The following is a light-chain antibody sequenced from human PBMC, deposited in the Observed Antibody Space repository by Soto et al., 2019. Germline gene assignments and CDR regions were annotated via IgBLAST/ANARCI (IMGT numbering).Light chain of an antibody. V-gene: IGKV3-15*01. CDR3: QQYNNWRIT. J-gene: IGKJ5*01. CDR1: QSVSSN. Sequence: EIVMTQPPATLSVSPGERATLSCRASQSVSSNLAWYQQKPGQAPRLLIYGASTRATGIPARFSGSGSGTEFTLTISSLQSEDFAVYYCQQYNNWRITFGQGTLLEIK. CDR2: GAS.